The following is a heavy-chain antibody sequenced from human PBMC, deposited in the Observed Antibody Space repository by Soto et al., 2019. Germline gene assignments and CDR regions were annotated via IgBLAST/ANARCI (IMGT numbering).Heavy chain of an antibody. CDR3: ARGGSGWYKDGMDV. D-gene: IGHD6-19*01. Sequence: QVQLVESGGGVVQPGRSLRLSCAASGFTFSSYAMHWVRQAPGKGLEWVAVISYDGSNKYYADSVKGRFTISRDNSKKTLYLQMNGRRAEATAVYYCARGGSGWYKDGMDVWGQGTTVTVSS. CDR1: GFTFSSYA. CDR2: ISYDGSNK. V-gene: IGHV3-30-3*01. J-gene: IGHJ6*02.